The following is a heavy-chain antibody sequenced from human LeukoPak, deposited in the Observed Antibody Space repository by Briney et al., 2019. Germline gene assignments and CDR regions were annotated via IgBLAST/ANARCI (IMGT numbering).Heavy chain of an antibody. J-gene: IGHJ4*02. CDR3: ARGKSGYSP. V-gene: IGHV1-2*02. D-gene: IGHD3-3*01. CDR2: INPHTGAA. CDR1: GYTFIENY. Sequence: ASVKVSCKVSGYTFIENYIHWVRQAPGQGLEWMGLINPHTGAANYSQKFQGRVTMTRDTSISTAYMHLTRLKFDDTAVYYCARGKSGYSPWSQGTPVTVSS.